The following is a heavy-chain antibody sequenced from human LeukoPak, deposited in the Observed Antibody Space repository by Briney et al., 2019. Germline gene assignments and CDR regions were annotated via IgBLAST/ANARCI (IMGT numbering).Heavy chain of an antibody. J-gene: IGHJ4*02. CDR2: IYYSGST. CDR1: GGSISRYY. D-gene: IGHD3-10*01. Sequence: PSETLSLTCTVSGGSISRYYWRWIRQPPGKGLEWIGYIYYSGSTKYNPSVKSRVTISVDMSKNQFPLRLSSVTAADTAVHYCARESVVRGITYFDYWGQGTLVTVSS. V-gene: IGHV4-59*01. CDR3: ARESVVRGITYFDY.